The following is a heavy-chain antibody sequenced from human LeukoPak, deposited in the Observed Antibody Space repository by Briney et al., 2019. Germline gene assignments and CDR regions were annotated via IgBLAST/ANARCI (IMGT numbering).Heavy chain of an antibody. CDR1: ESTFENNA. CDR2: ISWNSGSI. V-gene: IGHV3-9*01. CDR3: AKDISP. J-gene: IGHJ5*02. Sequence: PGGSLNPPWPPPESTFENNASHWSRQPQGKGLEWVSGISWNSGSIGYADSVKGRFTISRDNAKNSLYLQMNSLRAEDTALYYCAKDISPWGQGTLVTVSS.